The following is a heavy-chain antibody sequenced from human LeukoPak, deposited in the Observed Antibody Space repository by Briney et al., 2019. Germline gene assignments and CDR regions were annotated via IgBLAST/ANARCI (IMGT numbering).Heavy chain of an antibody. CDR2: VFTSGDT. Sequence: SETLSLTCTVSGASISTSYWSWIRKPAGKGLEWIGRVFTSGDTNCNPSLKSRVTMSVDTSKHQFSLKLSSVTAADTAVYYCARDWYYCSGGSCYSSFDYWGQGSLVTVSS. CDR3: ARDWYYCSGGSCYSSFDY. J-gene: IGHJ4*02. V-gene: IGHV4-4*07. CDR1: GASISTSY. D-gene: IGHD2-15*01.